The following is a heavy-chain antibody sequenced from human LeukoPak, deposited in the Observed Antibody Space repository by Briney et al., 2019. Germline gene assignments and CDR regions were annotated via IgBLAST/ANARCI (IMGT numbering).Heavy chain of an antibody. CDR2: ISGSGGYT. CDR1: GFTFSTYA. Sequence: GGSLRLSCAASGFTFSTYAMTWVRQAPGEGLEWVSLISGSGGYTYYADSVKGRFTISRDNSKNKLYLQMNSLRAEVTDVYYCAKERSGYIPFDYWGQGILVSVSS. J-gene: IGHJ4*02. V-gene: IGHV3-23*01. D-gene: IGHD5-18*01. CDR3: AKERSGYIPFDY.